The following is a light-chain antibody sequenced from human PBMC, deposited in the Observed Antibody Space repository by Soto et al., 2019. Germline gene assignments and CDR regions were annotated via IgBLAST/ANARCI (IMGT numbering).Light chain of an antibody. V-gene: IGKV1-39*01. Sequence: DIQMTQSPSTLSGSVGDRVTITCRASQTISSWLAWYQHKPGKAPKFLIYAVSSLQSGVPSRVSGSGSGTDFTLTITSLQPEDSATYYCQHSYGTPRTFGQGTKVDIK. CDR1: QTISSW. CDR2: AVS. CDR3: QHSYGTPRT. J-gene: IGKJ1*01.